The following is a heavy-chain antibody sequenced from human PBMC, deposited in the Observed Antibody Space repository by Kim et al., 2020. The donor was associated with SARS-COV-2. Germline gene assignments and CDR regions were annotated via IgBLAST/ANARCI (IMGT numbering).Heavy chain of an antibody. V-gene: IGHV4-34*01. D-gene: IGHD3-10*01. CDR3: ARGVSASVNYYNFYNY. CDR1: GGSFSAYY. Sequence: SETLSLTCAVYGGSFSAYYWNWIRQPPGKGLEWIGEIDHSGSTNYNPSLKSRVTMSVDTSKSQFSLKLTSVTAADTAVYYCARGVSASVNYYNFYNYWGQGTLVTVSP. CDR2: IDHSGST. J-gene: IGHJ4*02.